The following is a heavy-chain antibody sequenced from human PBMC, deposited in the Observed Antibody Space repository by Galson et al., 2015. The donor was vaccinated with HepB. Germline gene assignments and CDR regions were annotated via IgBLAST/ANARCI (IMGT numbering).Heavy chain of an antibody. D-gene: IGHD3-10*01. CDR1: GFTFSSYA. V-gene: IGHV3-23*01. Sequence: SLRLSCAASGFTFSSYAMSWVRQAPGKGLEWVSAISGSGGSTYYADSVKGRFTISRDNSKNTLYLQMNSLRAEDTAVYYCAKEWGLGGSGSYADYYYYYYMDVWGKGTTVTVS. J-gene: IGHJ6*03. CDR3: AKEWGLGGSGSYADYYYYYYMDV. CDR2: ISGSGGST.